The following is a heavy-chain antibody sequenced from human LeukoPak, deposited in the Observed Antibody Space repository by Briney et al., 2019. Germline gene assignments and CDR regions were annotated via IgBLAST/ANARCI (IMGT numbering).Heavy chain of an antibody. CDR1: GYTFTSYY. D-gene: IGHD3-10*01. CDR2: INPSGGST. V-gene: IGHV1-46*01. Sequence: ASVKVSCKASGYTFTSYYMHWVRQAPGQGLEWMGIINPSGGSTSYAQKFQGRVTMTRDTSTSTAYMELRSLRSDDTAVYYCARDRDYYGSDYGMDVWGQGTTVTVSS. J-gene: IGHJ6*02. CDR3: ARDRDYYGSDYGMDV.